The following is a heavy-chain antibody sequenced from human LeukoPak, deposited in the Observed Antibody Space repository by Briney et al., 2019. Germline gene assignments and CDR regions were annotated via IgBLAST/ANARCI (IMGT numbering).Heavy chain of an antibody. CDR1: GFTVSANC. CDR2: IYRHGRT. J-gene: IGHJ6*02. CDR3: AREEDSSAIRASYGMDV. V-gene: IGHV3-66*01. Sequence: GGSLRLSCAALGFTVSANCMSWVRQAAGKGLEWVSIIYRHGRTYYADSVRGRFTISRDNAKKTVHLQMNSLRAEDTAVYYYAREEDSSAIRASYGMDVWGQGTAVTVSS. D-gene: IGHD6-19*01.